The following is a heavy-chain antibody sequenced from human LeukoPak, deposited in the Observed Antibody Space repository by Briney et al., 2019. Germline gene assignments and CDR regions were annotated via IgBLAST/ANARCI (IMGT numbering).Heavy chain of an antibody. Sequence: GASVKVSCKPSGYTFTNYAIHWVRQAPGQGLEWMGWISTGDGDTKYSQKFQGRVTITRDTSASTAYMDLRSLRSEDTAIYYCARDRYFPTPGTNDLYSYYYGMDIWGQGTTVTVSS. CDR1: GYTFTNYA. J-gene: IGHJ6*02. D-gene: IGHD3-16*02. V-gene: IGHV1-3*04. CDR3: ARDRYFPTPGTNDLYSYYYGMDI. CDR2: ISTGDGDT.